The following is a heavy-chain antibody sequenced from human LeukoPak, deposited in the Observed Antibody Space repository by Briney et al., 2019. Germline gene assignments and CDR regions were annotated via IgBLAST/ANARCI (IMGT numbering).Heavy chain of an antibody. J-gene: IGHJ4*02. D-gene: IGHD6-6*01. V-gene: IGHV3-7*01. CDR1: GFTFSSYW. Sequence: GGSLRLSCAASGFTFSSYWMGWVRQAPGRGLEWVANINQDGSEKYFVDSVKGRFTISRDNAKNSLYLQMNSLRAEDTAVYYCAREGAYRTSSPAGYWGQGTLVTVSS. CDR2: INQDGSEK. CDR3: AREGAYRTSSPAGY.